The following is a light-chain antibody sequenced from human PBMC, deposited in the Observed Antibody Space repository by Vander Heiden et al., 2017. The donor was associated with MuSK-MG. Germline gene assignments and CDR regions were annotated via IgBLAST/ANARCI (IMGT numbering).Light chain of an antibody. CDR1: NSYVGSYNI. J-gene: IGLJ2*01. V-gene: IGLV2-23*02. CDR2: YVT. CDR3: CYSEGGSNFLV. Sequence: QSALASPASVARCPGQSITISCTGTNSYVGSYNIVSCYQHYPGKAPKRMMVYVTKRPSGVSNRFFGVKSGNNSSSTTSGIQTQEEADDYCCYSEGGSNFLVFGGGTKLTVL.